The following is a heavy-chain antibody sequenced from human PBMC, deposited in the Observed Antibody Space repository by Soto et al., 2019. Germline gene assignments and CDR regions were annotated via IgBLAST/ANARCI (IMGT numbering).Heavy chain of an antibody. CDR3: AILTGGDVFDI. V-gene: IGHV4-59*12. D-gene: IGHD7-27*01. CDR1: GCSISSYY. J-gene: IGHJ3*02. Sequence: SETLSLTCTVSGCSISSYYWSWVRQPPGKGLEWSVYIYSSGSPNYNTPPKNRLTTSVDNTNNKFSLKLSSVTAADTAAYYCAILTGGDVFDIWGQGTMVTVSS. CDR2: IYSSGSP.